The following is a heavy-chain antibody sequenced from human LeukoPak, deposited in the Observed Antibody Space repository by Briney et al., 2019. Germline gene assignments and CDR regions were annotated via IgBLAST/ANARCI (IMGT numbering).Heavy chain of an antibody. V-gene: IGHV4-39*07. CDR3: ARDVRVGQVVVTATYYYYYYMDV. CDR1: GGSISSSSYY. D-gene: IGHD2-21*02. Sequence: SETLSLTCTVSGGSISSSSYYWGWIRQPPGKGLEWLGSIYYSGSTYYNPSLKSRVTISVDTSKNQFSLKLSSVTAADTAVYYCARDVRVGQVVVTATYYYYYYMDVWGKGTTVTVSS. CDR2: IYYSGST. J-gene: IGHJ6*03.